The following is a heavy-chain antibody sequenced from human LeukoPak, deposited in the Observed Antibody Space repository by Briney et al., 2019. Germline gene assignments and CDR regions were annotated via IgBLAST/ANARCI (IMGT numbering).Heavy chain of an antibody. CDR2: ISYDGSNK. V-gene: IGHV3-30*04. Sequence: PGGSLRLSCAASGFTFSSYAMHWVRQAPGKGLEWVAVISYDGSNKYYADSVKGRFIISRDNSKNTLYLQMNSLRAEDTAVYYCATATTRPYWGQGTLVTVSS. CDR1: GFTFSSYA. D-gene: IGHD1-26*01. CDR3: ATATTRPY. J-gene: IGHJ4*02.